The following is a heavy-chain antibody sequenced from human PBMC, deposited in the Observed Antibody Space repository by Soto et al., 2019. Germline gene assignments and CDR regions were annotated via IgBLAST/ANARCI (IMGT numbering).Heavy chain of an antibody. CDR3: ARGSCSGGSCYSLRGNWFDP. V-gene: IGHV4-31*03. Sequence: QVQLQESGPGLVKPSQTLSLTCTVSGGSISSGGYYWSWIHQHPGKGLEWIGYIYYSGSTYYNPSLKSRVTISVDTSKNQFSLKLSSVTAADTAVYYCARGSCSGGSCYSLRGNWFDPWGQGTLVTVSS. CDR2: IYYSGST. CDR1: GGSISSGGYY. D-gene: IGHD2-15*01. J-gene: IGHJ5*02.